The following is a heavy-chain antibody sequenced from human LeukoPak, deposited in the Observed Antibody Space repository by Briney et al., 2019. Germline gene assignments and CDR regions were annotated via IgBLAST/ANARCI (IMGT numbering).Heavy chain of an antibody. D-gene: IGHD1-26*01. CDR3: ARGSYRPDY. V-gene: IGHV3-48*03. CDR1: GFTFSSYG. CDR2: ISSSGSTI. Sequence: GGSLRLSCAASGFTFSSYGMNWVRQAPGKGLEWVSYISSSGSTIYYADSVKGRFTVSRDNAENSLYLQMNSLRAEDTAVYYCARGSYRPDYWGQGTLVTVSS. J-gene: IGHJ4*02.